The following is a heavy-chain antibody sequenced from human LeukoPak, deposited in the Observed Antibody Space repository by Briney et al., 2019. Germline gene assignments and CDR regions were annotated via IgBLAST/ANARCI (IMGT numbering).Heavy chain of an antibody. J-gene: IGHJ6*02. D-gene: IGHD2-2*01. V-gene: IGHV1-8*01. Sequence: ASVKVSCTASGYTFTSYDINWVRQATGQGLEWMGWMNPNSGNTGYAQKFQGRVTMTRNTSISTAYMELSSLRSEDTAVYYCARGGEGYCSSTSCYYYYYGMDVWGQGTTVTVSS. CDR1: GYTFTSYD. CDR2: MNPNSGNT. CDR3: ARGGEGYCSSTSCYYYYYGMDV.